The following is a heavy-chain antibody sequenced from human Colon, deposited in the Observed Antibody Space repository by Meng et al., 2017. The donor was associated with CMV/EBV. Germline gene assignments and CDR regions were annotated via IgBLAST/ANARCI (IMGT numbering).Heavy chain of an antibody. CDR2: IFHSGSA. J-gene: IGHJ5*02. Sequence: CTVSGGSIASSYHYWAWIRQPPGQSPEWIGSIFHSGSAHYNPSLKSRVTISVDKSKNQFSLKVVSLTAADTAVYYCVRDATSTAWLDPWGQGTLVTVSS. V-gene: IGHV4-39*07. CDR1: GGSIASSYHY. CDR3: VRDATSTAWLDP.